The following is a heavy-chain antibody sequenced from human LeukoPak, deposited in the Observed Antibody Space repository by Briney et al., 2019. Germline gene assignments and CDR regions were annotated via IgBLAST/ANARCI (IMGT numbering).Heavy chain of an antibody. CDR3: ARRLGSSADGILKYYFDY. J-gene: IGHJ4*02. Sequence: PSETLSLTCTVSGVSIISSNYYWGWFRQPPGKRLQWIASVFCTGTTRHNPSLKSRVTISVDTSKNEFSLSLSSVTAEDTAMYYCARRLGSSADGILKYYFDYWGQGTLLTVSS. V-gene: IGHV4-39*01. CDR2: VFCTGTT. CDR1: GVSIISSNYY. D-gene: IGHD6-13*01.